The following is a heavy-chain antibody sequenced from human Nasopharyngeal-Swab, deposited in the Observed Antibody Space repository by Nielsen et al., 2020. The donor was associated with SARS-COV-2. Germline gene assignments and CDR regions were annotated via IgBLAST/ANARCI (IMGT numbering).Heavy chain of an antibody. J-gene: IGHJ6*02. CDR1: GFTFSSYG. CDR2: IWYDGSNK. Sequence: GESLKISCAASGFTFSSYGMHWVRQAPGKGLEWVAVIWYDGSNKYYADSVKGRFTISRDNSKNTLYLQMNSLRAEDTAVYYCARGGEGYDFWSGYLPYYYYGMDVWGQGTTVTVSS. V-gene: IGHV3-33*01. CDR3: ARGGEGYDFWSGYLPYYYYGMDV. D-gene: IGHD3-3*01.